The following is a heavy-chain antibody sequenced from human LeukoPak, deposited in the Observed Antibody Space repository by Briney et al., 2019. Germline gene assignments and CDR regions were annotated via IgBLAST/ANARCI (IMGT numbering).Heavy chain of an antibody. D-gene: IGHD3-10*01. CDR2: IYARGST. Sequence: DPSETLSLTCTVSGGSITNDYWSWLRQAAGKELEWIGRIYARGSTNYNPSLKSRVTISLDKSKNQFSLNLNSVTASDTAVYYCARGGTYGSGRNQHTTLDYWGQGTLVTVSS. CDR3: ARGGTYGSGRNQHTTLDY. V-gene: IGHV4-4*07. CDR1: GGSITNDY. J-gene: IGHJ4*02.